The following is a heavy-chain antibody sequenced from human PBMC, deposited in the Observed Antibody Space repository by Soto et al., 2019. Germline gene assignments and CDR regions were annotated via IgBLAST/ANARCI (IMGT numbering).Heavy chain of an antibody. D-gene: IGHD3-22*01. Sequence: EVQLVESGGGLVQPGGSLKLSCAASGFTFSGSAMHWVRQASGKGLEWVGRIRSKANSYATAYAASVKGRFTISRDDSKNTAYLQMNSLKTDDTAVYYCTRRGPYYYDSSGYSWYFDYWGQGTLVTVSS. J-gene: IGHJ4*02. CDR3: TRRGPYYYDSSGYSWYFDY. CDR2: IRSKANSYAT. CDR1: GFTFSGSA. V-gene: IGHV3-73*02.